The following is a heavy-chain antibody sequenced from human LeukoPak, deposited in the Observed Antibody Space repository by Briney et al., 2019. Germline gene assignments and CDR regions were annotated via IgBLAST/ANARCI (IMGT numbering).Heavy chain of an antibody. CDR3: ARDKYSSSSYYFDY. V-gene: IGHV3-30*03. D-gene: IGHD6-6*01. CDR1: GFTFSSYC. CDR2: ISYNGSTK. J-gene: IGHJ4*02. Sequence: PGGSLRLSCAASGFTFSSYCMNWVRQAPGKGLEWVAVISYNGSTKYYADSVTGRFTISRNNSKNTLYLEMNSLRAEDTAVYCCARDKYSSSSYYFDYWGQGTLVTVSS.